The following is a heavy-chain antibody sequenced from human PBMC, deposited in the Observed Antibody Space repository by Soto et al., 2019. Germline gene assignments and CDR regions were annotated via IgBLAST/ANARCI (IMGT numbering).Heavy chain of an antibody. CDR2: TYYRSKWYN. V-gene: IGHV6-1*01. D-gene: IGHD6-6*01. J-gene: IGHJ3*02. CDR1: GDSVSSNSAA. Sequence: SETLSLTCAISGDSVSSNSAAWNWIRQSPSRGLEWLGRTYYRSKWYNDYAVSVKSRITINPDTSKNQFSLQLNSVTPEDTAVYYCARGRVAARPGEDAFDIWGQGTMVTVSS. CDR3: ARGRVAARPGEDAFDI.